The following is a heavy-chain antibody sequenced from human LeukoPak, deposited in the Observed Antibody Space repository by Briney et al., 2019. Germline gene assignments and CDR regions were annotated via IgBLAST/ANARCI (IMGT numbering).Heavy chain of an antibody. D-gene: IGHD5-24*01. CDR1: GGSISSSSYY. Sequence: PSETLSLACTVSGGSISSSSYYWGWIRQPPGKGLEWIGSIYYSGSTYYNPSLKSRVTISVDTSKNQFSLKLSSVTAADTAVYYCARQGLEMATVIFDYWGQGTLVTVSS. CDR2: IYYSGST. J-gene: IGHJ4*02. V-gene: IGHV4-39*01. CDR3: ARQGLEMATVIFDY.